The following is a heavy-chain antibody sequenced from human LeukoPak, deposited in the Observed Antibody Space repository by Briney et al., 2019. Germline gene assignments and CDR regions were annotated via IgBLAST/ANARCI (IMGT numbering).Heavy chain of an antibody. J-gene: IGHJ4*02. D-gene: IGHD6-13*01. CDR2: IKQDGSEK. V-gene: IGHV3-7*01. CDR1: GFTFSSYW. CDR3: ARDHSYSSSWYGDY. Sequence: GGSLRLSCAASGFTFSSYWMSWVRQAPGKGLEWVANIKQDGSEKYYVDSVKGRFTISRDNAKNSLYLQMNSLRAEDTAVYYCARDHSYSSSWYGDYWGQGTLVTVSS.